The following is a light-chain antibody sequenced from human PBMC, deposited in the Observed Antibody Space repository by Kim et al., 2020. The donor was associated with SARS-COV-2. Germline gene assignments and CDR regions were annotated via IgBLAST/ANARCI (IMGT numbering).Light chain of an antibody. CDR2: HDS. V-gene: IGLV3-21*04. CDR1: NIGSKS. Sequence: PGKTASIPCGGDNIGSKSVHWYQQKPGQAPVLVIYHDSDRPSGIPERFSGSNSGNTATLTIRRVEAGDEADYYCHVWDSSSDHPVFGGGTKLAVL. J-gene: IGLJ3*02. CDR3: HVWDSSSDHPV.